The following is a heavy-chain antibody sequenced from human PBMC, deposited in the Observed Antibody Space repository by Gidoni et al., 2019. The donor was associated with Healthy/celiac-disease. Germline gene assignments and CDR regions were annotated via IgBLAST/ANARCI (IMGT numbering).Heavy chain of an antibody. CDR3: ARYRPTYYYDSSGSRGPSGSGLDP. D-gene: IGHD3-22*01. V-gene: IGHV4-39*01. Sequence: QLQLQESGPGLVKPSETLSLTCTVSGGSISSSSYYWGWIRQPPGKGLEWIGRIYYSGSTYYNPSLKSRVTISVDTSKNQFSLKLSSVTAADTAVYYCARYRPTYYYDSSGSRGPSGSGLDPWGQGTLVTVSS. J-gene: IGHJ5*02. CDR1: GGSISSSSYY. CDR2: IYYSGST.